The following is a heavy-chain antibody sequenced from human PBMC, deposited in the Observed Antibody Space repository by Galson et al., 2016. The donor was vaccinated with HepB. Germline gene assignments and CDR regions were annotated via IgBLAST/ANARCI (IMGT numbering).Heavy chain of an antibody. CDR3: ARERIVGATGIDY. CDR2: IWYDGSNK. D-gene: IGHD1-26*01. V-gene: IGHV3-33*01. J-gene: IGHJ4*02. Sequence: SLRLSCAASGFTFSSYGMHWVRQAPGKGLEWVALIWYDGSNKYYADSVKGRFTISRDNSKNTLYLQMNSLRAEDTAVYYCARERIVGATGIDYWGQGTLVTVSS. CDR1: GFTFSSYG.